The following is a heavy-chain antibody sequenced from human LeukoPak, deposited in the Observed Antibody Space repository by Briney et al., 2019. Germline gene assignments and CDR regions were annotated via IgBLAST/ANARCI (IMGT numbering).Heavy chain of an antibody. CDR2: INPNSGGT. Sequence: ASVKVSCKASGYTFTGYYMHWVRQAPGQGLEWVGWINPNSGGTNNAQKFQGRVTMTRNTSISTAYMELSRLRSDDTAVYYWAKWVGSKYYFDYWGQGTLVTVSS. CDR3: AKWVGSKYYFDY. J-gene: IGHJ4*02. CDR1: GYTFTGYY. D-gene: IGHD1-26*01. V-gene: IGHV1-2*02.